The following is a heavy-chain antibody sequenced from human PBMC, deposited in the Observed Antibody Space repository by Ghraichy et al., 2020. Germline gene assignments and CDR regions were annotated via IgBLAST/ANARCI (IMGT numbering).Heavy chain of an antibody. CDR1: GGSIGGYF. Sequence: LSLTCTVSGGSIGGYFWSWIRQSPGKGLEWIGYVSDSGTTNYNPSLKSRVTMSIDTANNQFSLNLTSVTAADTAVYYCARDRRLAARPSNWFDPWGRGTLVTVSS. CDR3: ARDRRLAARPSNWFDP. J-gene: IGHJ5*02. CDR2: VSDSGTT. V-gene: IGHV4-59*01. D-gene: IGHD6-6*01.